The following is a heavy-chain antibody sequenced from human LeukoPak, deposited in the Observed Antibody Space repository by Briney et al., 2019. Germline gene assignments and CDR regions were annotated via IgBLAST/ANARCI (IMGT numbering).Heavy chain of an antibody. CDR1: GGTFSSYA. V-gene: IGHV1-69*05. D-gene: IGHD3-3*01. J-gene: IGHJ6*03. Sequence: SSVKVSCKASGGTFSSYAISWVRQAPGQGLEWMGGIIPIFGTANYVQKFQGRVTITTDESTSTAYMELSSLRSEDTAVYYCAKRVVPYYDFWSGYSSYYYYYMDVWGKGTTVTVSS. CDR2: IIPIFGTA. CDR3: AKRVVPYYDFWSGYSSYYYYYMDV.